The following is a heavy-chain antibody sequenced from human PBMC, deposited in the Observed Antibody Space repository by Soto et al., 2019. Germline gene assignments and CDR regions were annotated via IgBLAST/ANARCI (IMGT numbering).Heavy chain of an antibody. CDR1: GGSISSSSYY. CDR3: VRQVPYCTNGVCYTGYNWFDP. CDR2: IYYSGST. V-gene: IGHV4-39*01. Sequence: PSETLSLTCTVSGGSISSSSYYWGWIRQPPGKGLEWIGSIYYSGSTYYNPSLKSRVTISVDTSKNQFSLKLSSVTAADTAVYYCVRQVPYCTNGVCYTGYNWFDPWGQGTLVTVSS. J-gene: IGHJ5*02. D-gene: IGHD2-8*01.